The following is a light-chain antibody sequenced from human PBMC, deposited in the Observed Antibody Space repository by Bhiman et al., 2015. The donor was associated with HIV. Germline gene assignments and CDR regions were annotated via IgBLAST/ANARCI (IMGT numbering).Light chain of an antibody. CDR3: QSYDSSLSGSKV. V-gene: IGLV2-14*01. J-gene: IGLJ3*02. CDR2: EVS. CDR1: GSDVGGYNH. Sequence: QSALTQPASVSGSPGQSITISCTGTGSDVGGYNHVSWYQQHPGQAPKLMIYEVSKRPSGVPDRFSGSKSGTSASLAITGLQAEDEADYYCQSYDSSLSGSKVFGGGTKLTVL.